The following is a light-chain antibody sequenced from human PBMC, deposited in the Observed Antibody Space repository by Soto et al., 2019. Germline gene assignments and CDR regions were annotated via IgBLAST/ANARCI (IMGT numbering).Light chain of an antibody. Sequence: DIQMTQSPSAMSESLGERGAITCQPNQVVGNFLNWYQHKPGKAPKVVIYDASTLPPGVPSWFSGSGSATQFAFTISSLQSEDAGTYYCQQYDKPFTFGPGTKVDI. J-gene: IGKJ3*01. V-gene: IGKV1-33*01. CDR2: DAS. CDR1: QVVGNF. CDR3: QQYDKPFT.